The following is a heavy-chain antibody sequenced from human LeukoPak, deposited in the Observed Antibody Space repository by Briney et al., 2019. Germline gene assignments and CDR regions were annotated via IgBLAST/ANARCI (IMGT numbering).Heavy chain of an antibody. J-gene: IGHJ4*02. CDR2: IYPGDSDT. D-gene: IGHD3-22*01. V-gene: IGHV5-51*01. CDR3: ARRHDNTGYFVY. CDR1: GYSFSNYW. Sequence: GESLKISCKGSGYSFSNYWIGWVRQMPGEGLEWMGTIYPGDSDTRYSPSFQGQVTISADKSIRSAYLQWSSLKASDTAMYYCARRHDNTGYFVYWGQGTLVTVSS.